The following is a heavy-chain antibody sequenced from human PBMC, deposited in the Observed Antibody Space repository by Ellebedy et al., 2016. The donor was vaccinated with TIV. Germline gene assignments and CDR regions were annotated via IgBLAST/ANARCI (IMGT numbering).Heavy chain of an antibody. CDR1: GYSFTTYW. D-gene: IGHD2-15*01. CDR2: IYPGDSDA. Sequence: GESLKISCKASGYSFTTYWIGWVRQMPGKGLEWMGTIYPGDSDARYSPSFQGQVTMSADKSISTAYLPWSSLKASGTAMYYCARHFGTKYGRFQDNWGQGTLVTVSS. J-gene: IGHJ4*02. V-gene: IGHV5-51*01. CDR3: ARHFGTKYGRFQDN.